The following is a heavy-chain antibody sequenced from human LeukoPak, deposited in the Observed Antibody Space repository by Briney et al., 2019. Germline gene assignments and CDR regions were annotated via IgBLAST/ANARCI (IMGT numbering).Heavy chain of an antibody. CDR1: GFTFSSYW. D-gene: IGHD6-13*01. Sequence: GGSLRLSCAASGFTFSSYWMHWVRQAPGKGLVWVSRINTDGSSTSYADSVKGRFTISRDNAKNTLYLQMNSLRAEDTAVYYCARDPPYSSLLPTPSMDVWGKGTTVTVSS. CDR2: INTDGSST. CDR3: ARDPPYSSLLPTPSMDV. V-gene: IGHV3-74*01. J-gene: IGHJ6*04.